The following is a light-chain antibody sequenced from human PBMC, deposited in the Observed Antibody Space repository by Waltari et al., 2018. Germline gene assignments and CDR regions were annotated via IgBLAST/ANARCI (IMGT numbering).Light chain of an antibody. Sequence: NSLLTQPHSVSESPGTTVTISCTRTRDSIASNYVQWYQPRPGSAPTTVIFEDNQRPSGVPDRFSASIDTSSNSASLTISGLKTEDEALYYCQSYDSDEGVVFGGGTKLTVL. CDR3: QSYDSDEGVV. CDR2: EDN. CDR1: RDSIASNY. J-gene: IGLJ2*01. V-gene: IGLV6-57*03.